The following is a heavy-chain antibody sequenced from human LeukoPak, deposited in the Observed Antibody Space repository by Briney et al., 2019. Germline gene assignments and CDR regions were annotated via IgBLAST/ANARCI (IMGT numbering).Heavy chain of an antibody. CDR3: ARGYDIAAYYFDY. J-gene: IGHJ4*02. CDR2: IYYSGST. Sequence: SETLSLTCTVSGGSISSYYWSWIRQPPGKGLEWIGYIYYSGSTNYNPSLKSRVTISVDTSKNQFSLKLSSVTAADTAVYYCARGYDIAAYYFDYWGQGTLVTVSS. CDR1: GGSISSYY. D-gene: IGHD3-9*01. V-gene: IGHV4-59*01.